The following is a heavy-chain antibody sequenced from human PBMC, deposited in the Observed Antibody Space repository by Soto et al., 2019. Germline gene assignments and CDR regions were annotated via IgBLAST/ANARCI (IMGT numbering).Heavy chain of an antibody. V-gene: IGHV3-30-3*01. D-gene: IGHD2-2*01. Sequence: PGGSLRLSCTASGFTFSSFSMHWVRQAPGKGLEWVAVISNDGGNKYYADSVKGRFTISRDNSKNTLYLQMNSLRPEDTAVYFCARDRLVVVPTAVRSWSWFDPWGQGTLVTVSS. CDR3: ARDRLVVVPTAVRSWSWFDP. CDR1: GFTFSSFS. CDR2: ISNDGGNK. J-gene: IGHJ5*02.